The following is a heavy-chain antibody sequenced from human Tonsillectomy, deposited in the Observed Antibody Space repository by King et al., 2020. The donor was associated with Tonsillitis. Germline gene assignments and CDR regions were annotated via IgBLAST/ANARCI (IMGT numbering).Heavy chain of an antibody. V-gene: IGHV4-59*08. CDR1: GGFISTYY. D-gene: IGHD6-6*01. Sequence: QLQESGPGLVKPSATLSLTCTVSGGFISTYYWSWIGQPPGKGLEWIGYIYYSGSTNYNPSLKSRVNISVDTTKNLFSLKLSFVTAADTAVYYCARSARPQGPVDYWGQGTLVTVSS. CDR3: ARSARPQGPVDY. CDR2: IYYSGST. J-gene: IGHJ4*02.